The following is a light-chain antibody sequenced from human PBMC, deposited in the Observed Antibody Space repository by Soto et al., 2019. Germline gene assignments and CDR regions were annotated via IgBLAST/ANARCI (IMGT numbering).Light chain of an antibody. CDR2: KAS. V-gene: IGKV1-5*03. CDR1: QSLGIW. CDR3: QQYGSYGT. J-gene: IGKJ2*02. Sequence: DIQMTQSPSTLYASVGDRVTITCRASQSLGIWLAWYQQKPGKAPKLLIYKASSLKSEVPSRFSGSGFGTDFTLTTSSLKPDDFATYYCQQYGSYGTFCQGTKLEIK.